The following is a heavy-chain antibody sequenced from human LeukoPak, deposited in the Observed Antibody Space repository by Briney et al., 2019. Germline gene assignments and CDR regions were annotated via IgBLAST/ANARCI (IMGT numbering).Heavy chain of an antibody. Sequence: ASVKVSCKASGYTFTNFYIHWMRQAPGQGLEWMGWINPDNGVTDYAQKFQGRVTMTRGTSISAVYVELSRLRSDDTAVYYCARSDSCTWFDPWGQGTLVTVSS. CDR2: INPDNGVT. V-gene: IGHV1-2*02. J-gene: IGHJ5*02. CDR1: GYTFTNFY. D-gene: IGHD2-21*01. CDR3: ARSDSCTWFDP.